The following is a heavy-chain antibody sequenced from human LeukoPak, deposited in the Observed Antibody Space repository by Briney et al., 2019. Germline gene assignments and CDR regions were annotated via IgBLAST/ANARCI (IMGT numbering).Heavy chain of an antibody. J-gene: IGHJ4*02. CDR2: IYYSGST. Sequence: PSETLSLTCTVSGGSISSYYWSWIRQPPGKGLEWIGYIYYSGSTNYNPSLKSRVTISVDTSKNQFSLKLSSVTAADTAVYYCARLYGSGSFQCFDYWGQGTLVTVSS. V-gene: IGHV4-59*08. D-gene: IGHD3-10*01. CDR1: GGSISSYY. CDR3: ARLYGSGSFQCFDY.